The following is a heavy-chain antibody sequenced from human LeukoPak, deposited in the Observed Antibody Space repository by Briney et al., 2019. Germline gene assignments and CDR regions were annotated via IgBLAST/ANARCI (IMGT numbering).Heavy chain of an antibody. CDR3: AKCGDYGDYVYFDY. D-gene: IGHD4-17*01. J-gene: IGHJ4*02. CDR2: IRHDGSNK. Sequence: GGSLRLSCAASGFTFSSYGMQWVRQAPGKGLEWVAFIRHDGSNKYYANSVKGRFTISRDNSKNTLYLQMNSLRAEDTAVYYCAKCGDYGDYVYFDYWGQGTLVTVSS. V-gene: IGHV3-30*02. CDR1: GFTFSSYG.